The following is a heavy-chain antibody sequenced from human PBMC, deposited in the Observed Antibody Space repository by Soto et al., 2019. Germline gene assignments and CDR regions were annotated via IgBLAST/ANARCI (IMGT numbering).Heavy chain of an antibody. D-gene: IGHD2-8*01. V-gene: IGHV4-39*07. CDR2: IYYSGRS. CDR1: GGSITSSSYY. CDR3: ARDRSTYGGGGTGEVKENWFDP. J-gene: IGHJ5*02. Sequence: SETLSLTCTVSGGSITSSSYYWGWIRQPPGKGLEWIGGIYYSGRSYYNPSLKSRVTMSVDTSKNQVSLKLNSVTTADTAVYYCARDRSTYGGGGTGEVKENWFDPWGPGTLVTVSS.